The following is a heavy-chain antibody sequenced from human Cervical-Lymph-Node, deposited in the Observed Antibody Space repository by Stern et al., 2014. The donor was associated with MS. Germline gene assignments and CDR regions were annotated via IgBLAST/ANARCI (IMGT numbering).Heavy chain of an antibody. Sequence: QLVQSGGGVVQPGRSLRLSCAASGFTFSSYVMHWVRQAPGKGLEWVAVVSHDGSNKYYADSVKGQFTVSRDNSKNTLYLQMNSLRAEDTAVYYCAREGVDYYDSSGTLDYWGQGTLVTVSS. V-gene: IGHV3-30*04. J-gene: IGHJ4*02. CDR3: AREGVDYYDSSGTLDY. D-gene: IGHD3-22*01. CDR2: VSHDGSNK. CDR1: GFTFSSYV.